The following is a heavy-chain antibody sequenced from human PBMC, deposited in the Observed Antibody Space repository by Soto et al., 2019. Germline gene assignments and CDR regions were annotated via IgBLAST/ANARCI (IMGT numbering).Heavy chain of an antibody. D-gene: IGHD3-9*01. V-gene: IGHV1-46*03. CDR2: INPSGGST. CDR3: ARVFRDYDILNGYQIGY. J-gene: IGHJ4*02. Sequence: ASVKVSCKASGYTFTSYYMHWVRQAPGQGLEWMGIINPSGGSTSYAQKFQGRVTMTRDTSTSTVYMELSSLRSEDTAVYYCARVFRDYDILNGYQIGYWGQGTLVTVSS. CDR1: GYTFTSYY.